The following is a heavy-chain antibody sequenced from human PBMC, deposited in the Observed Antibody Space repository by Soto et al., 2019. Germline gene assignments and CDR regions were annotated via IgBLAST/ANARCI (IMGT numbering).Heavy chain of an antibody. Sequence: SGPTLVNPTPPLTLTCTFSGFSLSTSGVGVGWIRQPPGKALEWLALIYWDDDKRYSPSLKSRLTITKDTSKIQVVLTITNIDPVDTATYYCARRYCSSTSCYTGWFDPWGQGTLVTVSS. J-gene: IGHJ5*02. CDR3: ARRYCSSTSCYTGWFDP. V-gene: IGHV2-5*02. D-gene: IGHD2-2*02. CDR2: IYWDDDK. CDR1: GFSLSTSGVG.